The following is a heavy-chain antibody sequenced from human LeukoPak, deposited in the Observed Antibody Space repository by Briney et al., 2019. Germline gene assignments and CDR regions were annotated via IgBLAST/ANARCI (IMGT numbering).Heavy chain of an antibody. CDR1: GYTFTGYY. CDR2: INPNSGGT. D-gene: IGHD2-2*01. CDR3: AIPRGGYCSSTSCYSNWFDP. Sequence: GASVKVSCKASGYTFTGYYMHWVRQAPGQGLEWMGWINPNSGGTNYAQKFQGRVTMTRDTSISTAYMELNRLRSDDTAVYYCAIPRGGYCSSTSCYSNWFDPWGQGTLVTVSS. J-gene: IGHJ5*02. V-gene: IGHV1-2*02.